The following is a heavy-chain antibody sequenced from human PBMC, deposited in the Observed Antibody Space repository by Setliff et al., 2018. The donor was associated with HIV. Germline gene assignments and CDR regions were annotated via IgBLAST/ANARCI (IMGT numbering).Heavy chain of an antibody. CDR2: IYTSGTT. D-gene: IGHD4-17*01. CDR1: GGSISRYY. J-gene: IGHJ4*02. V-gene: IGHV4-4*07. CDR3: ARDSPLDYGDYYFDY. Sequence: SETLSLTCTVSGGSISRYYWSWIRQPAGKRLEWIGRIYTSGTTNYNASLKSRVTMLVDMSKNQFSLKVNSVTAADTAVYYCARDSPLDYGDYYFDYWGRGTLVTVSS.